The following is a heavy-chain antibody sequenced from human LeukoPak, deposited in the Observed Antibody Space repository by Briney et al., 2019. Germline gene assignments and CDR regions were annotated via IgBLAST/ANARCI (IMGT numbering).Heavy chain of an antibody. D-gene: IGHD1-26*01. CDR1: GFTFGKYW. CDR3: AKDQRWESPHYLDS. V-gene: IGHV3-53*01. J-gene: IGHJ4*02. Sequence: GGSLRLSCVASGFTFGKYWMSWVRQAPGMGLEWVSTIYSDGNTYYPDSVKGRFTISRDGSKNTLYVQMNSLRDEDTAVYYCAKDQRWESPHYLDSWGQGTLVTVSS. CDR2: IYSDGNT.